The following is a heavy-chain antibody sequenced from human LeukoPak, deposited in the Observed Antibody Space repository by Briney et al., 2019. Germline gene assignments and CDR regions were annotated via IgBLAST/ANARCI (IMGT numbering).Heavy chain of an antibody. V-gene: IGHV3-23*01. CDR3: AKDGYNYDSSGHFDY. D-gene: IGHD3-22*01. Sequence: GGSLRLSCAASGFTFSLFAMHWVRQAPGKGLEWVSAISVSGGATYHADADSVKGRFTISRDNSKNALYLEINNLRAEDTAVYYCAKDGYNYDSSGHFDYWGQGTLVTVSS. CDR1: GFTFSLFA. J-gene: IGHJ4*02. CDR2: ISVSGGAT.